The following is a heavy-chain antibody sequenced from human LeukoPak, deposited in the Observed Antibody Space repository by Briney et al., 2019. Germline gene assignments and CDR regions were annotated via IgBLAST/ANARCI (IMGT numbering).Heavy chain of an antibody. CDR2: TYYRSKWYN. V-gene: IGHV6-1*01. D-gene: IGHD6-19*01. Sequence: SQTLSLTCAISGDSVSSNSAAWNWIRQSPSRGLEWLGRTYYRSKWYNDYAVSVKSRMTINPDTSKNQFSLQLNSVTPEDTAVYYCARSYSSGWYLSRSNWFDPWGQGTLVTVSS. CDR3: ARSYSSGWYLSRSNWFDP. J-gene: IGHJ5*02. CDR1: GDSVSSNSAA.